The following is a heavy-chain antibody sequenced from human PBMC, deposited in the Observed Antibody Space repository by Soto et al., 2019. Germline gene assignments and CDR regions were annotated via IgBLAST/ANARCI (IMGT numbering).Heavy chain of an antibody. V-gene: IGHV4-39*01. Sequence: PSETLSLTCTVTGDSINNRSYYWGWIRQPPGKGLEWIGSIYYSGSTYNSPSLKSRVSMSVDTSKNQFSLKLRSVTAADTALYYCARQRTSVVTQAYFDSWGQGSLVTVPQ. CDR1: GDSINNRSYY. J-gene: IGHJ4*02. CDR3: ARQRTSVVTQAYFDS. CDR2: IYYSGST. D-gene: IGHD2-21*02.